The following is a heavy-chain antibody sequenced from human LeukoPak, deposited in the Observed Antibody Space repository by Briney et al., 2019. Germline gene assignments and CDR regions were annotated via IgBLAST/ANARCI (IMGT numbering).Heavy chain of an antibody. V-gene: IGHV3-30*18. D-gene: IGHD6-13*01. CDR2: ISYDGSNK. CDR1: GYTFSRHG. J-gene: IGHJ4*02. Sequence: GGSLRLSCAASGYTFSRHGIHWVRQAPGKGLEWVTVISYDGSNKYYVDSVKGRFTISRDNSKSTLYLQMNSLRAEDTAVYYCAKEMTYIRAAAGLDYWGQGTLVTVSS. CDR3: AKEMTYIRAAAGLDY.